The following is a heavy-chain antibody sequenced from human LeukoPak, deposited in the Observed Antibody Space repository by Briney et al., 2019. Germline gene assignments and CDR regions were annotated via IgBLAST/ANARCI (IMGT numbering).Heavy chain of an antibody. J-gene: IGHJ4*02. CDR1: GFTFSTYV. CDR2: ISSNGDNT. V-gene: IGHV3-64D*06. CDR3: VRGTGY. Sequence: GGSLRLSCSVSGFTFSTYVMHWVRQAPGKGLEYVSAISSNGDNTYYADSVKGRFTISRDNSKNTLYLQMSSLRADDTAVYYRVRGTGYWGQGTMVTVSS.